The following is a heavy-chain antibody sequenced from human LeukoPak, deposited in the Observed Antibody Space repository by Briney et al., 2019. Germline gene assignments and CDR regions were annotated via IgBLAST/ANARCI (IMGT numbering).Heavy chain of an antibody. CDR2: IYYSGST. CDR3: ARTGYCRGGSCYHYYFYYMDV. D-gene: IGHD2-15*01. Sequence: SETLSLTCTVSGGSISSYYWSWIRQPPGKGLEWIGYIYYSGSTNYKPSLNSRVTISVDTSKNQFSLKLSSVTAADTAVYYCARTGYCRGGSCYHYYFYYMDVWGKGTTVTISS. J-gene: IGHJ6*03. V-gene: IGHV4-59*08. CDR1: GGSISSYY.